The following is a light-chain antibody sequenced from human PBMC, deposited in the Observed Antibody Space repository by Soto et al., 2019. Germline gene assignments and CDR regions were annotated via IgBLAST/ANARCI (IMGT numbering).Light chain of an antibody. CDR1: QSVRSRY. J-gene: IGKJ4*01. V-gene: IGKV3-20*01. CDR2: DAS. CDR3: QQHGSSVT. Sequence: EIVLTQSPGTLSLSPGERATLSCRASQSVRSRYLAWYQQKAGQAPRLLIYDASRRATGIPDRFSGSGSGTDFTLTISRLDPEDFAVYYCQQHGSSVTFGGGTKVEIK.